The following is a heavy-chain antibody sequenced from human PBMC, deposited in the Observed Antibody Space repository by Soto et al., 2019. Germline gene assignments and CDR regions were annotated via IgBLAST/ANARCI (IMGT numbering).Heavy chain of an antibody. CDR1: GFTFSSYG. V-gene: IGHV3-30*03. CDR3: STTGGY. J-gene: IGHJ4*02. Sequence: HPGGSLRLSCAASGFTFSSYGMHWVRQAPGKGLEWVAVISYDGSNKYYADSVKGRFTISRDNAKNTLYLQMNSLTVEDTALYYCSTTGGYWGQGILVIVSS. D-gene: IGHD2-8*02. CDR2: ISYDGSNK.